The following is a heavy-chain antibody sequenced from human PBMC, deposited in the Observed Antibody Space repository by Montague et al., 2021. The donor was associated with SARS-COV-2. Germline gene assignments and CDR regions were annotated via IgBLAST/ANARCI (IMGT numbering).Heavy chain of an antibody. CDR2: INHSGST. D-gene: IGHD3-10*01. J-gene: IGHJ6*02. V-gene: IGHV4-34*01. CDR3: ARVRYYGSGTSLGMDV. CDR1: GGSLSGYY. Sequence: SETLSLTCAVYGGSLSGYYWSWIRQPPGKGLEWIGEINHSGSTNYNPSLKSRVTISVDTSKNQFSLKLSSVTAADTAAYYCARVRYYGSGTSLGMDVWAKGPRSPSP.